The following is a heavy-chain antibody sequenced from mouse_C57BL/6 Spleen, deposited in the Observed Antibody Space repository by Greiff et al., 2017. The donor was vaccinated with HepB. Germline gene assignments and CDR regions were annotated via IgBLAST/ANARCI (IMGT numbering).Heavy chain of an antibody. CDR2: IDPETGGT. D-gene: IGHD2-1*01. J-gene: IGHJ4*01. CDR1: GYTFTDYE. CDR3: TREAFYYGNYVHAMDY. V-gene: IGHV1-15*01. Sequence: QVQLQQSGAELVRPGASVTLSCKASGYTFTDYEMHWVKQTPVHGLEWIGAIDPETGGTAYNQKFKGKAILTADKSSSTAYMELRSLTSEDSAVYYCTREAFYYGNYVHAMDYWGQGTSVTVSS.